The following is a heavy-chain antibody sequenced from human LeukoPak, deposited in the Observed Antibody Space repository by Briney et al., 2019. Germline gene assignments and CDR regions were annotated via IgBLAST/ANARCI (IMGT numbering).Heavy chain of an antibody. J-gene: IGHJ4*02. V-gene: IGHV3-30*03. CDR1: GFTFSSYG. D-gene: IGHD5-12*01. Sequence: GGSLRLSCAASGFTFSSYGMHWVRQAPGKGLEWVAVIAYDGSKKYYADSVKGRFTISRDNSKNTLYLQMNSLRAEDTAVYYCARGKYGGYFIDYWGQGTLVTVSS. CDR2: IAYDGSKK. CDR3: ARGKYGGYFIDY.